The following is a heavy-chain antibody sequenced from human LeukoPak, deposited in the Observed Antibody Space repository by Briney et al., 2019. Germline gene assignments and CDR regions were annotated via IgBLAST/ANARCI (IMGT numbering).Heavy chain of an antibody. V-gene: IGHV3-23*01. CDR2: ICSSGGST. CDR1: GCTFSSYA. Sequence: GGSLRLSCAASGCTFSSYAMSWIRQAPGKGLEWVSAICSSGGSTYYTDSVKGRFTISRDNSKNTLYLQMNSLRAEDTAVYYCAKDGLEYSSSPREYYFDYWGQGTLVTVSS. J-gene: IGHJ4*02. D-gene: IGHD6-6*01. CDR3: AKDGLEYSSSPREYYFDY.